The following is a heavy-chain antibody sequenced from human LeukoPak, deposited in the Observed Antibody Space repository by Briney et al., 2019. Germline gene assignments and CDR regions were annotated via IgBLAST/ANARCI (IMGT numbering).Heavy chain of an antibody. J-gene: IGHJ4*02. CDR1: AGSISNYH. Sequence: SETLSLTCTVSAGSISNYHWSWIRQPAAKGLEWIGQIHTSGSTNYNPPLKSRVTMSRDTTEDQVSLTIRSVTAADTAFYYCARRDITSGWSFDYWGQGTLVTVSS. CDR2: IHTSGST. CDR3: ARRDITSGWSFDY. V-gene: IGHV4-4*07. D-gene: IGHD6-19*01.